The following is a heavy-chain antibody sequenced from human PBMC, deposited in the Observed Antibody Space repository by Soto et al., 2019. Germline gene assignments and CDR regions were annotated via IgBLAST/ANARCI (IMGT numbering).Heavy chain of an antibody. V-gene: IGHV1-69*13. CDR1: GDTLSHYG. D-gene: IGHD5-18*01. J-gene: IGHJ4*02. Sequence: SVKVSCKASGDTLSHYGVSWVRQVPGKGLEWMGGTTAILGTRDYAQKFQGRMTITSDESTTTSYMELNILTSDDTAVYYCAAGDSSDTGDHWGQGTLVTVSS. CDR3: AAGDSSDTGDH. CDR2: TTAILGTR.